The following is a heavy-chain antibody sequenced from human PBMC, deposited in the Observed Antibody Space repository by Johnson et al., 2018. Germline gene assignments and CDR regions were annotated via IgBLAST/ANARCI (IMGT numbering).Heavy chain of an antibody. CDR1: GFTFGSDA. J-gene: IGHJ1*01. V-gene: IGHV3-23*04. CDR3: AKLSGWYPDYFQH. CDR2: ISGTGGGT. D-gene: IGHD6-13*01. Sequence: VQLVESGGGLVQPGGSXRLSCAASGFTFGSDAMNWVRQDPGKGLEWVSTISGTGGGTYYADSVTGRFTISRDNSMNTLYRRMNGLRAEDTAVYYCAKLSGWYPDYFQHWGQGTLVTVSS.